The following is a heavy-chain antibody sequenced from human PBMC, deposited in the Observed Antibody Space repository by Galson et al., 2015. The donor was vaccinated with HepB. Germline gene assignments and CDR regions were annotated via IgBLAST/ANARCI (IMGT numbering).Heavy chain of an antibody. J-gene: IGHJ4*02. V-gene: IGHV3-23*01. CDR2: ISGTAGST. CDR1: GFTFSHYA. Sequence: SLRLSCAASGFTFSHYAMSWVRQAPGKGLEWVAAISGTAGSTYYADSVKGRFTISRDNSKNTLYLQMSSLRAEDTAIYYCAKASSNVAVPSFDSWGQGTLVTVSS. D-gene: IGHD2-2*01. CDR3: AKASSNVAVPSFDS.